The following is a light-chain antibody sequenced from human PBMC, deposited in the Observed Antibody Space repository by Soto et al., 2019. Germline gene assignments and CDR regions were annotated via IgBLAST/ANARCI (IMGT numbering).Light chain of an antibody. Sequence: QAVVTPAPSLTVYLGGTVTLTCGSSTGAVTSDHYPYWLQQKPGQAPRTLIYDTKNKHSWTPARFSGSLLGGKAALALAGAQPEDEADYYCLLSYTGASYDFGTGTKVTVL. J-gene: IGLJ1*01. CDR2: DTK. CDR3: LLSYTGASYD. CDR1: TGAVTSDHY. V-gene: IGLV7-46*01.